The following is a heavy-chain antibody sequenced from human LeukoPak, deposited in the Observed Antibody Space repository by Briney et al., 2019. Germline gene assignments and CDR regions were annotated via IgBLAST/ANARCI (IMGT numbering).Heavy chain of an antibody. J-gene: IGHJ5*02. CDR1: GGSISSYY. D-gene: IGHD6-13*01. V-gene: IGHV4-4*07. CDR3: ARDLQQLVSNWFDP. Sequence: SETLSLTCTVPGGSISSYYWSWIRQPAGKGLEWIGRIYTSGSTNYNPSLKSRVTMSVDTSKNQFSLKLSSVTAADTAVYYCARDLQQLVSNWFDPWGQGTLVTVSS. CDR2: IYTSGST.